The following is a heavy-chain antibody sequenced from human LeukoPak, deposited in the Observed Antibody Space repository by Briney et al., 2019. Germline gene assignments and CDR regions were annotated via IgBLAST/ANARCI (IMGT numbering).Heavy chain of an antibody. J-gene: IGHJ4*02. Sequence: SETLSLTCTVSGGSISSYYWSWIRQPPGKGLEWIGYIYYSGSSNYNPSLMSRATLSVDTSKNQFSLRLSSMTATDTAVYFCARAVHDSSGYYYGRFDLWGQGSLVTVSS. CDR1: GGSISSYY. CDR2: IYYSGSS. CDR3: ARAVHDSSGYYYGRFDL. V-gene: IGHV4-59*12. D-gene: IGHD3-22*01.